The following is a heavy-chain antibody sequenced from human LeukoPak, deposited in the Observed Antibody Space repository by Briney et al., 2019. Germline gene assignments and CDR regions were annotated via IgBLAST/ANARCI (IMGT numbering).Heavy chain of an antibody. CDR3: ARDRTTMVRDYYYYMDV. Sequence: PGGSLRLSCAASGFTFSSYSMNWVRQPSGKGLEWVSSISSSSSYIYYADSVKGRFTISRDNAKNSLYLQMNSLRAEDTAVYYCARDRTTMVRDYYYYMDVWGKGTTVTVSS. D-gene: IGHD3-10*01. V-gene: IGHV3-21*01. CDR2: ISSSSSYI. CDR1: GFTFSSYS. J-gene: IGHJ6*03.